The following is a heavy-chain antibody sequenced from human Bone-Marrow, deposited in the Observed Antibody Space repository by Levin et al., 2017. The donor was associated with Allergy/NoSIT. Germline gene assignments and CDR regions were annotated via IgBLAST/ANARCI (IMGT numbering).Heavy chain of an antibody. D-gene: IGHD4-17*01. CDR3: ARSLRGDDWYFDL. V-gene: IGHV4-59*08. Sequence: SETLSLTCSISGGSISTYYWNWIRQPPGKGLEWIGFIHYSGSTRYNPSLKSRVTISIDTSKNQFSLKLSSVTAADTAVYYCARSLRGDDWYFDLWGRGTVVTVSS. CDR1: GGSISTYY. J-gene: IGHJ2*01. CDR2: IHYSGST.